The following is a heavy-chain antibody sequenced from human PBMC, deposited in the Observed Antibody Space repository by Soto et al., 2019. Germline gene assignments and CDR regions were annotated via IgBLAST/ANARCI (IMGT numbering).Heavy chain of an antibody. J-gene: IGHJ4*02. CDR2: IYYSGAT. D-gene: IGHD2-15*01. Sequence: QVHLQESGPGLVKPSQTLSLTCTVSGGSINAGDYYWSWIRQPPGEGLEWIGCIYYSGATYYNPSLKSRVDISVDRSQNQFSLKLSSVTAADTAVYYCARERSRFCSGGNCVAGYWGQGTLVTVSS. V-gene: IGHV4-30-4*01. CDR3: ARERSRFCSGGNCVAGY. CDR1: GGSINAGDYY.